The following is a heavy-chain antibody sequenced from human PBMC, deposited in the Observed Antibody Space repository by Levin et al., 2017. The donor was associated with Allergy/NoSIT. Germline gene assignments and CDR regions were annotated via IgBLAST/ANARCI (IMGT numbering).Heavy chain of an antibody. J-gene: IGHJ4*02. D-gene: IGHD1-26*01. CDR2: LSGNSANT. V-gene: IGHV3-23*01. CDR3: AKDRNSGSYYTVGDY. CDR1: GFTFSSYG. Sequence: GGSLRLSCVASGFTFSSYGMSWVRLAPGKGLEWVSSLSGNSANTHYADSVEGRFTISRDNSKNTLYLDMNSLRGEDTAVYFCAKDRNSGSYYTVGDYWGQGSLVTVSA.